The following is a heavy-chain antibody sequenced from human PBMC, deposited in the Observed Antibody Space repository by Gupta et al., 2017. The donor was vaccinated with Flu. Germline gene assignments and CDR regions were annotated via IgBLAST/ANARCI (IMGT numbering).Heavy chain of an antibody. J-gene: IGHJ4*02. D-gene: IGHD5-12*01. Sequence: RKAPGKGLEWVAAVSGGGDTTSYAHSVQGRFTISRDNSKNTLYLQMNRLRAEDTAVYYCAKGGRYIIADPLGDWGQGTLVTVSS. V-gene: IGHV3-23*01. CDR3: AKGGRYIIADPLGD. CDR2: VSGGGDTT.